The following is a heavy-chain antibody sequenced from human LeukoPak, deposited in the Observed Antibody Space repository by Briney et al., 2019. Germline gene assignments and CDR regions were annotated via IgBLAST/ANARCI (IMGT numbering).Heavy chain of an antibody. J-gene: IGHJ4*02. V-gene: IGHV4-34*01. D-gene: IGHD7-27*01. Sequence: SETLTLTCAVYGGPFSGYYWNWIRQPPGKGLEWIGEIKHNGYTNYNPSLESRVTISVDTSKNQFSLKVYSLTAADTAVYFCARAGTGDRSAVFDYWGQEILVTVSS. CDR1: GGPFSGYY. CDR2: IKHNGYT. CDR3: ARAGTGDRSAVFDY.